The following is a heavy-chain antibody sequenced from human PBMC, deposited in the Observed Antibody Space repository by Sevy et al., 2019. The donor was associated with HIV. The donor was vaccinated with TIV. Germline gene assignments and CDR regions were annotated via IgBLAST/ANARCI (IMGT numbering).Heavy chain of an antibody. CDR3: ARYCTRTSPHNWFDP. Sequence: SETLSLTCSVSGGSISSGDYYWTWMRQSPGKGLEWIGNIYYSGITYYNPSLKSRVIISIDTVKNQLSLKLSSVTAADTAVYYCARYCTRTSPHNWFDPWGQGTLVTVSS. CDR1: GGSISSGDYY. CDR2: IYYSGIT. D-gene: IGHD2-2*01. J-gene: IGHJ5*02. V-gene: IGHV4-30-4*01.